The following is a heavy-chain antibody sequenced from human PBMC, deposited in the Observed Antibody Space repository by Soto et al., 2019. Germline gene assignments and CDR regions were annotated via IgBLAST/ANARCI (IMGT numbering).Heavy chain of an antibody. J-gene: IGHJ4*02. CDR3: AQRGDYCSSSTCYSGFDY. CDR1: GFSFDDYA. D-gene: IGHD2-2*02. CDR2: VSWNRGDI. Sequence: EVQLVESGGGLVHPGRSLKLSCSASGFSFDDYAMHWVLQAPGKCLEWLSGVSWNRGDIGYAESLKGRFTISRDNAKNSLYLQMNSLRPEDTALSYCAQRGDYCSSSTCYSGFDYWGQGTLVTVSS. V-gene: IGHV3-9*01.